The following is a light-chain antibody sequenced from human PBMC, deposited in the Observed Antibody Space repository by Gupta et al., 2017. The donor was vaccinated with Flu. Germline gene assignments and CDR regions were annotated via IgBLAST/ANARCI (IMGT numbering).Light chain of an antibody. Sequence: QSALPQPPSASGSPGQSVTISCTGTSSDVGGYDYVSWYQQHPGKVPIISEANKRPSGVPDRFSGSKSGNTASLTVSGLQAEDEADYYCSSYSGSNDLVFGGGTKLTVL. J-gene: IGLJ3*02. CDR1: SSDVGGYDY. CDR2: EAN. V-gene: IGLV2-8*01. CDR3: SSYSGSNDLV.